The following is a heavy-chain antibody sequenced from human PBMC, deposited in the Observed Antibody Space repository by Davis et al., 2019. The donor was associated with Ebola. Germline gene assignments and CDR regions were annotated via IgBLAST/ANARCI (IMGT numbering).Heavy chain of an antibody. D-gene: IGHD2-21*02. CDR2: IYYSGST. J-gene: IGHJ4*02. CDR1: GGYISGYY. Sequence: SETLSLTCTVSGGYISGYYWGWIRQPPGKGLEWIGSIYYSGSTYYNPSLKSRVTISVDTSKNQFSLKLSSVTAADTAVYFCARCGGDCYGLDYWGQGTLVTVSS. CDR3: ARCGGDCYGLDY. V-gene: IGHV4-39*01.